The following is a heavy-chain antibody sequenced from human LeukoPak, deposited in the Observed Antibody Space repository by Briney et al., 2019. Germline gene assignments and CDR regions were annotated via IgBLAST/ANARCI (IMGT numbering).Heavy chain of an antibody. CDR1: GGSISSYY. J-gene: IGHJ4*02. V-gene: IGHV4-39*07. Sequence: SETLSLTCTVSGGSISSYYWGWIRQPPGKGLEWIGSIYYSGSTYYNPSLKSRATISVDTSKNQFSLKLSSVTAADTAVYYCATRQPFDYWGQGTLVTVSS. CDR2: IYYSGST. D-gene: IGHD2-2*01. CDR3: ATRQPFDY.